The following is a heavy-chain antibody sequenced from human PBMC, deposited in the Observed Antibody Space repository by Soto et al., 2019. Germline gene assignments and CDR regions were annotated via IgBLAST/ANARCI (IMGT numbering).Heavy chain of an antibody. CDR1: GGSISSSDYY. CDR3: GSGYAWVGFAY. D-gene: IGHD5-18*01. CDR2: IYYSGSA. Sequence: QLQLQESGPGLVKPSETLSLTCTVSGGSISSSDYYWGWIRQPPGKGLEWIGNIYYSGSASYNPSLKSSVTISVDTFTNQVSLRLSSVTAADTAAYLCGSGYAWVGFAYWGQGTLVTVSS. J-gene: IGHJ4*02. V-gene: IGHV4-39*01.